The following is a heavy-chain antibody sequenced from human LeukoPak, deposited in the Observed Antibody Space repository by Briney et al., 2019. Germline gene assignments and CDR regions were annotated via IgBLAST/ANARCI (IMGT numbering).Heavy chain of an antibody. CDR3: ARGRPPYQLVSVNWFDP. CDR1: GGSFSGYY. V-gene: IGHV4-34*01. D-gene: IGHD6-6*01. CDR2: INHSGST. Sequence: PSETLSLTCAVYGGSFSGYYWSWIRQPPGKGLEWIGEINHSGSTNYNPSLKSRVTISVDTSKNQFSLKLSSVTAADTAVYYCARGRPPYQLVSVNWFDPWGQGTLVTVSS. J-gene: IGHJ5*02.